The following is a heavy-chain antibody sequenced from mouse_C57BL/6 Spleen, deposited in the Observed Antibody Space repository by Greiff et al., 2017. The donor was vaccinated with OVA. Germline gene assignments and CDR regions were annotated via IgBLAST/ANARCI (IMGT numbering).Heavy chain of an antibody. D-gene: IGHD3-1*01. CDR2: ISDGGSYT. CDR1: GFTFSSYA. Sequence: EVKLVESGGGLVKPGGSLKLSCAASGFTFSSYAMPWVRQTPEKRLEWVATISDGGSYTYYPDNVKGRFTISRDNAKNNLYLQMSHLKSEDTAMYYCARDGGLGAMDYWGQGTSVTVSS. J-gene: IGHJ4*01. CDR3: ARDGGLGAMDY. V-gene: IGHV5-4*01.